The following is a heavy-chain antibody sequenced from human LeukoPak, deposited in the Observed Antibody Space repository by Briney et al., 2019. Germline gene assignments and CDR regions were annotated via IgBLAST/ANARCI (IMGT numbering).Heavy chain of an antibody. J-gene: IGHJ4*02. V-gene: IGHV1-8*02. CDR3: AREQYYGSGSLSDY. Sequence: ASVKVSCKASGYTFTSYDINWVRQATGQGLEWMGWMSPNSGNTVYAQKSQGRVTMTRDMSTSTVYMELSSLRSEDTAVYYCAREQYYGSGSLSDYWGQGTLVTVSS. D-gene: IGHD3-10*01. CDR2: MSPNSGNT. CDR1: GYTFTSYD.